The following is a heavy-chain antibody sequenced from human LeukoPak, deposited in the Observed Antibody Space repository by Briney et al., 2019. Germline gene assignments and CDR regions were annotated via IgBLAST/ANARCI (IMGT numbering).Heavy chain of an antibody. CDR3: GSGSYSSLDYYYYYMDV. J-gene: IGHJ6*03. CDR2: IYSGGST. V-gene: IGHV3-53*01. Sequence: GGSLRLSFAASGFTVSSNYMSWVRQAPGKGLEWVLVIYSGGSTYYADSVKGRFTISRDNSKNTLYLQMNSLRAEDTAVYYCGSGSYSSLDYYYYYMDVWGKGTTVTVSS. CDR1: GFTVSSNY. D-gene: IGHD3-10*01.